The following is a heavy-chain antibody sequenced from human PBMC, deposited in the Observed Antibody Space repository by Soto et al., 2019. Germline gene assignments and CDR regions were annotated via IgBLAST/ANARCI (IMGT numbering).Heavy chain of an antibody. J-gene: IGHJ4*02. CDR1: GGSVSSGGYY. CDR2: IYYSGST. V-gene: IGHV4-31*03. CDR3: AREPLT. Sequence: QVQLQESGPGLVKPSQTLSLTCTVSGGSVSSGGYYWTWIRQHPGKGLEWIGYIYYSGSTYYNPFLKSRVTISVDASMNEFSLKLSSVAAAHTVLYYCAREPLTWGQGTLVTVSS.